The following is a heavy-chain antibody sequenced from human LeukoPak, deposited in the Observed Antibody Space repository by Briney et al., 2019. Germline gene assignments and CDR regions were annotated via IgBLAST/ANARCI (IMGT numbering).Heavy chain of an antibody. CDR2: IYYSGST. CDR1: GGSLSSTTSY. J-gene: IGHJ4*02. V-gene: IGHV4-39*01. D-gene: IGHD2-2*03. Sequence: PSETLSLTCAVSGGSLSSTTSYWGWIRLPPGKGLEWIGRIYYSGSTFYNPSLKSRVTISVDTYKNQLSLRLSSVTAADTAVYYCARHGSTDYFDYWGQGTLVTVSS. CDR3: ARHGSTDYFDY.